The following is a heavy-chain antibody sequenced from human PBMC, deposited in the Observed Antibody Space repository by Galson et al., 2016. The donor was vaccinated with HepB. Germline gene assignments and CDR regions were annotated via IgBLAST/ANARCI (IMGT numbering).Heavy chain of an antibody. CDR2: ISSRSTTI. Sequence: SLRLSCAASGFTFSSYSMNWVRQVQGKGLEWVSYISSRSTTIYYEDSVKGRFTISRDNAKNSLYLQRNRLRDEDTAVYYCARDRSSSWYERETDAFDIWGQGTMVTVSS. D-gene: IGHD6-13*01. CDR1: GFTFSSYS. V-gene: IGHV3-48*02. CDR3: ARDRSSSWYERETDAFDI. J-gene: IGHJ3*02.